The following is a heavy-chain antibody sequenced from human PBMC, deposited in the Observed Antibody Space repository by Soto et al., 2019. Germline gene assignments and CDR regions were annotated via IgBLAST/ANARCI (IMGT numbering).Heavy chain of an antibody. J-gene: IGHJ4*02. CDR3: ARAPEEYCSGGSCYSTDFDY. Sequence: PGGSLRLSCAASGFTFSSYSMNWVRQAPGKGLEWVSYISSSSSTIYYADSVKGRFTISRGNAKNSLYLQMNSLRAEDTAVYYCARAPEEYCSGGSCYSTDFDYWGQGTLVTVSS. D-gene: IGHD2-15*01. CDR1: GFTFSSYS. V-gene: IGHV3-48*01. CDR2: ISSSSSTI.